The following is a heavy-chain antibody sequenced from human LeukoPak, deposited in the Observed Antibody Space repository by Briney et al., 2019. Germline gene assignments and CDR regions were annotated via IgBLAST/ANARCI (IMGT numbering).Heavy chain of an antibody. J-gene: IGHJ3*02. D-gene: IGHD2-2*01. CDR2: VYFTGST. CDR1: GGSISSSLYY. V-gene: IGHV4-39*07. Sequence: PSETLSLTCTVSGGSISSSLYYWALIRQPPGKGLEWIGSVYFTGSTYYNPSLKSRVTISVDTSKNQFSLKLTSVTTADTAVYYCARERVGDCSSTSCYDGPFSFDIWGRGTMVTVSS. CDR3: ARERVGDCSSTSCYDGPFSFDI.